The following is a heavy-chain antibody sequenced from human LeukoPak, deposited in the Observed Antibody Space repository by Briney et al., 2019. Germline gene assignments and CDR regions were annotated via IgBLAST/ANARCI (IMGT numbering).Heavy chain of an antibody. D-gene: IGHD6-13*01. V-gene: IGHV1-8*01. Sequence: ASVKVSCKASGYTFTSYDINWVRQATGQGLEWMGWMDPNSGNTGYAQKFQGRVTMTRNTSISTAYMELSSLRSEDTAVYYCARTPEQLGYYYYGMDVWGQGTTVTVSS. J-gene: IGHJ6*02. CDR1: GYTFTSYD. CDR3: ARTPEQLGYYYYGMDV. CDR2: MDPNSGNT.